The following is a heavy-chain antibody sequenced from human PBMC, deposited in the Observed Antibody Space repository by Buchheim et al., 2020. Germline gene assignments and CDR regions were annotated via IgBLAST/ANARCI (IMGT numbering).Heavy chain of an antibody. CDR3: AKARGTGYYYLYFDS. CDR1: GFTFSTYA. CDR2: ISCSGGTT. D-gene: IGHD2/OR15-2a*01. Sequence: EVQLLESGGGLGQPGGSLRLSCAASGFTFSTYAMRWVRQAPGKGLEWVSSISCSGGTTFYADSVEGRVNISRDNSKNTLYLQMNSLRAEDTAVYYCAKARGTGYYYLYFDSWGQGT. V-gene: IGHV3-23*01. J-gene: IGHJ4*02.